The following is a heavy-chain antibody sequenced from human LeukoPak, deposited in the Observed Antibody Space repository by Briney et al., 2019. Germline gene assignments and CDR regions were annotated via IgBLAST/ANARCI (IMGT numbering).Heavy chain of an antibody. J-gene: IGHJ3*02. CDR2: ISANNGNT. V-gene: IGHV1-18*01. Sequence: ASVKVSRKASGYTFTNYGIAWVRQAPGQGLEWMGWISANNGNTNYAQKLQGRVTMTTDTSTSTAYMELRSLRSDDTAVYYCARDSGTVRYYDSSGYYYSDAFDIWGQGTMVTVSS. CDR3: ARDSGTVRYYDSSGYYYSDAFDI. CDR1: GYTFTNYG. D-gene: IGHD3-22*01.